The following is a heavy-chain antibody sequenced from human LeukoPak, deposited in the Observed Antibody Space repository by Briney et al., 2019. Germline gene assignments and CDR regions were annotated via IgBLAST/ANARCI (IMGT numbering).Heavy chain of an antibody. Sequence: SVKVSCKASGGTFSSYAISWVRQAPGQGLEWMGGIIPIFGTANYAQKFQGRVTITADESTSTAYMELSSLRSEDTAVCYCARTDGQVATMPLYYYGMDVWGKGTTVTVSS. J-gene: IGHJ6*04. D-gene: IGHD5-12*01. CDR3: ARTDGQVATMPLYYYGMDV. V-gene: IGHV1-69*01. CDR2: IIPIFGTA. CDR1: GGTFSSYA.